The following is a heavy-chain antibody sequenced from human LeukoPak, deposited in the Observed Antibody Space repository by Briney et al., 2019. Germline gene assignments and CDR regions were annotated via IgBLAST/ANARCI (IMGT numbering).Heavy chain of an antibody. V-gene: IGHV3-23*01. Sequence: GGSLRLSCAASGFTFSSFGMSWVRQAPGKGLEWVSAISSTGGTAYYADSVKGRFTISRDNSKNTLYLQMNSLRAEDTALYYCAKGSPDYDFFSPFDFWGQGTRVTVSS. CDR3: AKGSPDYDFFSPFDF. J-gene: IGHJ4*02. D-gene: IGHD3-22*01. CDR1: GFTFSSFG. CDR2: ISSTGGTA.